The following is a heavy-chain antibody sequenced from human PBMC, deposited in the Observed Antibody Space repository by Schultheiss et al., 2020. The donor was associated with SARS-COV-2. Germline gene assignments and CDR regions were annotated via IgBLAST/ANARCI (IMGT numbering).Heavy chain of an antibody. D-gene: IGHD2-15*01. J-gene: IGHJ3*02. V-gene: IGHV3-21*04. CDR1: GFTFSSYS. CDR2: ISSSSSYI. CDR3: AAAPMRRYCSGGSCYFPDAFDI. Sequence: GGSLRLSCAASGFTFSSYSMNWVRQAPGKGLEWVSSISSSSSYIYYADSVKGRFTISRDNSKNTLYLQMNSLRAEDTAVYYCAAAPMRRYCSGGSCYFPDAFDIWGQGTTVTVSS.